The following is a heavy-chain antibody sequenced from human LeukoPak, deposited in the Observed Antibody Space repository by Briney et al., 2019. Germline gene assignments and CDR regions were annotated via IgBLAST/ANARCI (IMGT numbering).Heavy chain of an antibody. CDR3: AKTYCSTTRCLSWGNDY. J-gene: IGHJ4*02. V-gene: IGHV3-23*01. D-gene: IGHD2-2*01. Sequence: AGSLRLSCAASGFTFSIYAMSWVRQAPGKGLEWVSSINGSGTNTYYADSVKGRFTISRDTSRNILYLQMSSLRAEDTAIYYCAKTYCSTTRCLSWGNDYWGQGTLVTVS. CDR1: GFTFSIYA. CDR2: INGSGTNT.